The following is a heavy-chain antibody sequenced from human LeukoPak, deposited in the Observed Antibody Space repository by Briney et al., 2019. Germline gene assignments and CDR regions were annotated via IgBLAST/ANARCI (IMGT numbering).Heavy chain of an antibody. CDR2: IYYSGST. D-gene: IGHD5-12*01. CDR1: GGSISTYY. Sequence: SETLSLTCAVSGGSISTYYWSWIRQPPGKGLEWIGYIYYSGSTNCKPSLKSRVSISADTAKNQFSLKLSSVTAADTAVYYCARQRGSYGGYDHDAFNIWGQGTMVTASS. J-gene: IGHJ3*02. CDR3: ARQRGSYGGYDHDAFNI. V-gene: IGHV4-59*08.